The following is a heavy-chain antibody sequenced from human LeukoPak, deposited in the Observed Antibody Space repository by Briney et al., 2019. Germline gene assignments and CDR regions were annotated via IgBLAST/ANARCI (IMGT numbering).Heavy chain of an antibody. CDR2: IYYSGST. CDR1: GGSISSSSYY. Sequence: PSETLSLTCTVSGGSISSSSYYWGWIRQPPGKGLEWIGSIYYSGSTYYNPSLKSRVTISVDTSKNQFSLKLSSVTAADTAVYYCAGLYYYGSGSYYNHYYYYYMDVWGKGTTVTVSS. D-gene: IGHD3-10*01. J-gene: IGHJ6*03. CDR3: AGLYYYGSGSYYNHYYYYYMDV. V-gene: IGHV4-39*07.